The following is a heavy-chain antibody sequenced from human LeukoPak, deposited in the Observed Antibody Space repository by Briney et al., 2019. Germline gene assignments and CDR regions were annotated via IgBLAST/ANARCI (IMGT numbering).Heavy chain of an antibody. Sequence: ASVKVSCKASGCDFSSFDVNWVRQAPGQGLEWMGWVNPSSGNSGYAQKFQGRVTMTRNTSINTAYMELINLQSDDTAVYYCARGTPYCSRASCYNYWGQGSLVTVSS. J-gene: IGHJ4*02. CDR2: VNPSSGNS. V-gene: IGHV1-8*01. D-gene: IGHD2-2*02. CDR1: GCDFSSFD. CDR3: ARGTPYCSRASCYNY.